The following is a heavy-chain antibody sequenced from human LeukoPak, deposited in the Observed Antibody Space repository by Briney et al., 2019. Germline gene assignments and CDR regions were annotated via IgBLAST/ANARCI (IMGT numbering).Heavy chain of an antibody. Sequence: PSETLFLNCAFHGGVFSGYYWTLIRQVPGKGLEWIGEINHSGSSNYNPSLKSRVTISVDTSKNQFSLKLSSVTAADTAVYYCARHKSSSSWYSYEIIFDYWGQGTLVTVSS. CDR2: INHSGSS. V-gene: IGHV4-34*01. CDR3: ARHKSSSSWYSYEIIFDY. J-gene: IGHJ4*02. CDR1: GGVFSGYY. D-gene: IGHD6-13*01.